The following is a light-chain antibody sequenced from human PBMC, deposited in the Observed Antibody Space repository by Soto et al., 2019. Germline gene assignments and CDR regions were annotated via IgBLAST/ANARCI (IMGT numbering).Light chain of an antibody. CDR3: QHFGGSPPVI. CDR2: GAS. V-gene: IGKV3-15*01. Sequence: EIVMTQSPATLSVSPGGRATLSCRASQSISDTLAWYQQKPGQAPRLLIHGASTRAPGFPARFRGSGSGSEFSLTISGLEPEDFAVYFCQHFGGSPPVIFGQGTRLEIK. J-gene: IGKJ5*01. CDR1: QSISDT.